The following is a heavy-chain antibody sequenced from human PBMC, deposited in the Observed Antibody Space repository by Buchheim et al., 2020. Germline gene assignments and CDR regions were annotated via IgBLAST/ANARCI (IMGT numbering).Heavy chain of an antibody. CDR2: ISGSGSAT. Sequence: EVQLLESGGGLVQPGGSLRLSCAASGFTFSSYAMSWVRQAPGKGLEWVSVISGSGSATYYADSVKGRFTISRDNSENALYLQMNSLRAEDTAVYYCSKGGEVVPAAAKYYYYAMDVWGQGTT. CDR1: GFTFSSYA. CDR3: SKGGEVVPAAAKYYYYAMDV. J-gene: IGHJ6*02. D-gene: IGHD2-2*01. V-gene: IGHV3-23*01.